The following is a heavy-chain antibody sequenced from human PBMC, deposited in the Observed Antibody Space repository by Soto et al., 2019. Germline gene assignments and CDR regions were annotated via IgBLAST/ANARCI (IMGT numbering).Heavy chain of an antibody. V-gene: IGHV5-51*01. CDR3: TRIHCSGGTCYSFES. CDR1: GYSFTDYW. D-gene: IGHD2-15*01. CDR2: IWPGDSDT. Sequence: VVSLKISCKGSGYSFTDYWIAWVRQIPGKGLEWMGSIWPGDSDTRYSPSFEGQVAISADKSITTASLQWSSLKASDTAIYYCTRIHCSGGTCYSFESWGQGTLVTVSS. J-gene: IGHJ4*02.